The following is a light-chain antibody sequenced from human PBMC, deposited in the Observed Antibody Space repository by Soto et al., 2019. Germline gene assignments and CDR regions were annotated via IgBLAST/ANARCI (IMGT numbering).Light chain of an antibody. CDR1: QSVSSSY. Sequence: EIVLTQSPGTLSLSPGERATLSYRASQSVSSSYLAWYQQKPGQAPRLLIYGASSRATGIPDRFSGSGSGTDFTLTISRLEPEDFAVYYCQQYGSSPVTFGQGTKLEIK. J-gene: IGKJ2*01. V-gene: IGKV3-20*01. CDR2: GAS. CDR3: QQYGSSPVT.